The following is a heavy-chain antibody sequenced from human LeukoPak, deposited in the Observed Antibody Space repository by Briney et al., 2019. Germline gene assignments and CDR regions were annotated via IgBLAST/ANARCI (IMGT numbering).Heavy chain of an antibody. CDR1: GFTFDDYT. J-gene: IGHJ4*02. CDR2: ISWDGGST. V-gene: IGHV3-43*01. D-gene: IGHD6-13*01. CDR3: AKDPRVAAAGTPYFDY. Sequence: PGGSLRLSCAASGFTFDDYTMHWVRQAPGKGLEWVSLISWDGGSTYYADSVKGRFTISGDNSKNSLYLQMNSLRTEDTALYYCAKDPRVAAAGTPYFDYWGQGTLVTVSS.